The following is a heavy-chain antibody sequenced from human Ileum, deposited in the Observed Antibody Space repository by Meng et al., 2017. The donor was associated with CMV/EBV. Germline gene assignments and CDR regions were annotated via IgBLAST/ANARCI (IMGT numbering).Heavy chain of an antibody. Sequence: CTVSGASVNSDNNYWSWIRQPPGKGLEFIGYVYYSGSTNYNPFFKGRVTISVDTSKNQFSLKLTSVTAADTAVYYCTRGNTALWDNDHWGQGTLVTVS. V-gene: IGHV4-61*01. CDR1: GASVNSDNNY. D-gene: IGHD3-16*01. J-gene: IGHJ4*02. CDR2: VYYSGST. CDR3: TRGNTALWDNDH.